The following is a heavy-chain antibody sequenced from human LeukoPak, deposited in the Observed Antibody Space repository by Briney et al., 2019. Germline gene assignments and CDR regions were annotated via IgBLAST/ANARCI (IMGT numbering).Heavy chain of an antibody. Sequence: SVKVSCKASGGTFSSYAISWVRQAPGQGLEWMGGIIPIFGTANYAQKFQGRVTITADESTSTAYMELSSLRSEDTAVYYCARVATGTMVWYYFDYWGQGTLVTVSS. CDR2: IIPIFGTA. V-gene: IGHV1-69*13. J-gene: IGHJ4*02. D-gene: IGHD1-1*01. CDR3: ARVATGTMVWYYFDY. CDR1: GGTFSSYA.